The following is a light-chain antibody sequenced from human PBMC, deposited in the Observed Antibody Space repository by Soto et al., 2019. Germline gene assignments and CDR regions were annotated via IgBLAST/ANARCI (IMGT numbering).Light chain of an antibody. CDR3: SSYTSTNTWV. J-gene: IGLJ3*02. CDR1: RSDVGGYNY. CDR2: EVT. Sequence: QSALTQPASVSGSPGQSITISCTGTRSDVGGYNYVSWFQQHPGQAPKIMIYEVTHRPSGVSNRFSGSKSGNTASLTISGLQAEDEADYYCSSYTSTNTWVFGGGTKLTVL. V-gene: IGLV2-14*01.